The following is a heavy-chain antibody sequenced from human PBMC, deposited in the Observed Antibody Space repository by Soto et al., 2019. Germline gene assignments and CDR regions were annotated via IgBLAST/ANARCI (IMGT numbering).Heavy chain of an antibody. V-gene: IGHV3-21*01. CDR2: ISSSSSYI. D-gene: IGHD3-9*01. Sequence: EVQLVESGGGLVKPGGSLRLSCAASGFTFSSYSMNWVRQAPGKGLEWVSSISSSSSYIYYADSVKGRFTISRDNAKNSLYLQMNSLRAEDTAVYYCARVVRLRYFAHGALDYWGQGTLVTVSS. CDR1: GFTFSSYS. J-gene: IGHJ4*02. CDR3: ARVVRLRYFAHGALDY.